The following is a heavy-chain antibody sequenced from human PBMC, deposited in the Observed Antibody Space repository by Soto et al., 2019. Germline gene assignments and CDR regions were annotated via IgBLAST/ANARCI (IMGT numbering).Heavy chain of an antibody. V-gene: IGHV3-30-3*01. CDR2: ISYDGSNK. CDR3: ASRSSGYYYTPFDY. D-gene: IGHD3-22*01. J-gene: IGHJ4*02. Sequence: QVQLVESGGGVVQPGRSLRLSCAASGFTFSSYAMHWVRQAPGKGLEWVAVISYDGSNKYYADSVKGRFTISRDNSKTTLYLQMNSLRAEDTAVYYCASRSSGYYYTPFDYWGQGTLVTVSS. CDR1: GFTFSSYA.